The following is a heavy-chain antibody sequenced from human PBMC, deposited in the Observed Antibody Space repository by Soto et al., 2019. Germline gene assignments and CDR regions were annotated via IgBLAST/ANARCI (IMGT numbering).Heavy chain of an antibody. V-gene: IGHV3-7*05. CDR3: ARAVSPGSSSLYLDAFDI. Sequence: EVQLEESGGDLVQPGGSLRLSCAASGFTLSAYWMTWVRQAPGKGLEWVANINRDGSKKYYLDSVRGRFTISRDNVGNSLYLQMDSLRADDTALYYCARAVSPGSSSLYLDAFDIWGQGTMVTVSS. J-gene: IGHJ3*02. D-gene: IGHD6-13*01. CDR1: GFTLSAYW. CDR2: INRDGSKK.